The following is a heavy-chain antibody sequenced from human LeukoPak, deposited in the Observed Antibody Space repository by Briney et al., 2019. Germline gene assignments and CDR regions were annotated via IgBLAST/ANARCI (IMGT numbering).Heavy chain of an antibody. D-gene: IGHD3-22*01. J-gene: IGHJ4*02. CDR3: ARLGGYYDRSGYSGADYFDY. CDR1: GFTVSSNY. V-gene: IGHV3-53*01. Sequence: GGSLRLSCAASGFTVSSNYMSWVRQAPGKGLEWVSVIYSGGSTYYADSVKGRFTISRDNSKNTLYLQMNSLRAEDTAVYYCARLGGYYDRSGYSGADYFDYWGQGTLVTVSS. CDR2: IYSGGST.